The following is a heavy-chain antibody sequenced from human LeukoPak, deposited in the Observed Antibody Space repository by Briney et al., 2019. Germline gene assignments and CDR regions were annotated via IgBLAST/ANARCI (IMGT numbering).Heavy chain of an antibody. CDR2: ISAYNGNT. V-gene: IGHV1-18*01. Sequence: ASVKVSCKASGYTFTSYGISWVRQAPGQGLEWMGWISAYNGNTKYAQKLQGRDTMTTDTSTSTAYMELRSLRSDDTAVYYCARTGALAKYCSGGSCYSHYYYYMDVWGKGTTVTVSS. CDR3: ARTGALAKYCSGGSCYSHYYYYMDV. J-gene: IGHJ6*03. CDR1: GYTFTSYG. D-gene: IGHD2-15*01.